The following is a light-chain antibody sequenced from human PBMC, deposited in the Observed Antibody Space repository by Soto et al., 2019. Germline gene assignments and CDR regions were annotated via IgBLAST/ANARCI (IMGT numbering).Light chain of an antibody. V-gene: IGKV3-20*01. CDR1: QSVDSRF. CDR2: GAS. CDR3: QQYDSSRT. J-gene: IGKJ1*01. Sequence: EIVLTQSPGTLSLSLGERATLSCRASQSVDSRFLAWYQQKPGQAPRLIMYGASIRATGFPDRFSGSASGKDFTLIIRRLEPEDFAVYYCQQYDSSRTFGQGTKVEMK.